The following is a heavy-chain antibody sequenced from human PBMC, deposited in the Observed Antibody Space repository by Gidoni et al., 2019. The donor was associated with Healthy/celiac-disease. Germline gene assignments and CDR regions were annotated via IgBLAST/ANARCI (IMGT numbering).Heavy chain of an antibody. CDR1: GFTFRSYS. CDR3: ARGHDYSNPFEP. V-gene: IGHV3-21*01. D-gene: IGHD4-4*01. Sequence: EVQLVESGGGLVKPGGSLRRSCAAAGFTFRSYSMNWVHQAPGKGLEWVSSISSSSSYIYYADSVKGRFTISRDNAKNSLYLQMNSLRAEDTAVYYCARGHDYSNPFEPWGQGTLVTVSS. CDR2: ISSSSSYI. J-gene: IGHJ5*02.